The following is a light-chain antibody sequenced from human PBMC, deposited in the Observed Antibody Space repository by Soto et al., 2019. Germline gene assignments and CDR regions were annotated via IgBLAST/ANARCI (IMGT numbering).Light chain of an antibody. CDR2: KDI. J-gene: IGLJ2*01. V-gene: IGLV3-25*03. CDR1: ALPDQY. CDR3: QSGDSSGSVV. Sequence: SYELTQSSSVSVSPGQTARITCSGDALPDQYAYWYQQKPGQAPVLVIYKDIERPSGIPERFSGSRSGTTVTLTVSGVQAEDEADYYCQSGDSSGSVVFGGGTKLTVL.